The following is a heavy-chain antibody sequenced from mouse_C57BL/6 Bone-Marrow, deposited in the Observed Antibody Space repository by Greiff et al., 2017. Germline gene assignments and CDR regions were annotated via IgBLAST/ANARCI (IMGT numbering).Heavy chain of an antibody. D-gene: IGHD2-3*01. CDR3: ARDQEIDGYFPDY. CDR1: GFTFSSYA. Sequence: EVQLVESGGGLVKPGGSLKLSCAASGFTFSSYAMSWVRQTPEKRLEWVATISDGGSYTYYPDNVKGRFTISRDNAKNNLYLQMSHLKSEDTAMYYCARDQEIDGYFPDYWGQGTTRTVSS. CDR2: ISDGGSYT. V-gene: IGHV5-4*01. J-gene: IGHJ2*01.